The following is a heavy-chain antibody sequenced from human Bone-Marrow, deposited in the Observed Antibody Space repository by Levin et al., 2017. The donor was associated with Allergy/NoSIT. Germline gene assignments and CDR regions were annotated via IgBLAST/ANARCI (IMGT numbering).Heavy chain of an antibody. CDR1: GFSLSSNGVG. V-gene: IGHV2-5*02. J-gene: IGHJ4*02. CDR3: AHHKFWFGESTFDC. Sequence: SGPTLVKPTQTLTLTCTFSGFSLSSNGVGVGWIRQAPGKALEWLALIYWDDDKRYSPSLKSRLNSTTDTSKNQVVLTMTNMAPVETGTYYCAHHKFWFGESTFDCWGRGRLVTVSS. CDR2: IYWDDDK. D-gene: IGHD3-10*01.